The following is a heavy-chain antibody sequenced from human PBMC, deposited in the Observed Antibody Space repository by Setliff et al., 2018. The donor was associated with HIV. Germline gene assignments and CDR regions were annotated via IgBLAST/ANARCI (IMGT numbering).Heavy chain of an antibody. CDR2: IHYSGST. Sequence: SETLSLTCTVSDDSISSSSYYWGWIRQPPGKGLEWIGSIHYSGSTYYNPSLKSRVTISVDTSKNQFSLELTSVTAADTAVYYCAREAPSEPTRYYNFWSGYPDWFDPWGPGTLVTVSS. V-gene: IGHV4-39*07. J-gene: IGHJ5*02. CDR1: DDSISSSSYY. D-gene: IGHD3-3*01. CDR3: AREAPSEPTRYYNFWSGYPDWFDP.